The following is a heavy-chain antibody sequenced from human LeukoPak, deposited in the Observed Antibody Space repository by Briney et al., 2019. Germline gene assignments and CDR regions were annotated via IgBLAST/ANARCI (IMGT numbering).Heavy chain of an antibody. CDR1: GYTFTSYD. V-gene: IGHV1-46*01. CDR3: ASVLYCGADCYSGRYFFDY. Sequence: ASVKVACKASGYTFTSYDMHWVRQAPGQGLEWMGIINPSGDSTSYAQKFQGRVTMTRDTSTSTVYMELSSLRSEDTAVYYCASVLYCGADCYSGRYFFDYWGQGTLVTVSS. D-gene: IGHD2-21*02. J-gene: IGHJ4*02. CDR2: INPSGDST.